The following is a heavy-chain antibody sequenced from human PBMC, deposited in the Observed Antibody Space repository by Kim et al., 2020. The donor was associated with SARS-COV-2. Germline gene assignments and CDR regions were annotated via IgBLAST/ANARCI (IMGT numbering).Heavy chain of an antibody. CDR1: GFTFDDYA. CDR2: ISGDGGST. J-gene: IGHJ6*02. Sequence: GGSLRLSCAASGFTFDDYAMHWVRQAPGKGLEWVSLISGDGGSTYYADSVKGRFTISRDNSKNSLYLQMNSLRTEDTALYYCAKVSVGYSYGTSADYYYGMDVWGQGTTVTVSS. CDR3: AKVSVGYSYGTSADYYYGMDV. D-gene: IGHD5-18*01. V-gene: IGHV3-43*02.